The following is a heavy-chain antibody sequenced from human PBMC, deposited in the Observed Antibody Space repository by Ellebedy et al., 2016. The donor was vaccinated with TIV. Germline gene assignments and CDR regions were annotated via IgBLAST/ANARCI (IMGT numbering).Heavy chain of an antibody. CDR1: GASISSSY. D-gene: IGHD3-10*01. V-gene: IGHV4-59*01. CDR3: ARDRRGSYDF. Sequence: MPSDTLSLTCTVSGASISSSYWSWIRQTPGKDLEWIGYISNTGRTNYNPSLQSRVTISVDTSRNQFPLTLRSLTAADTAVYYCARDRRGSYDFWGQGTLLAVSS. J-gene: IGHJ4*02. CDR2: ISNTGRT.